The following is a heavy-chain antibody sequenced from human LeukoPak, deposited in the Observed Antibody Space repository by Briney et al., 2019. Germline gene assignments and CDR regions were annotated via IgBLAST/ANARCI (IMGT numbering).Heavy chain of an antibody. J-gene: IGHJ6*02. V-gene: IGHV1-69*04. CDR1: GGTFSSYA. CDR2: IIPILGIA. D-gene: IGHD4-17*01. Sequence: AASVKVSCKASGGTFSSYAISWVRQAPGQGLEWMGRIIPILGIANYAQKFQGRVTITADKSTSTAYMELSSLRSEDTAVYYCASRVEIHYGDYAYYGMDVWGQGTTVTVSS. CDR3: ASRVEIHYGDYAYYGMDV.